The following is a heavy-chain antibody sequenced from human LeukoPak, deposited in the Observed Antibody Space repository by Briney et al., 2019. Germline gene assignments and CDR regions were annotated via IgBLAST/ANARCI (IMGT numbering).Heavy chain of an antibody. D-gene: IGHD1-26*01. CDR2: IKQDGSEK. Sequence: GGSLRLSCAASGFTFSSYWMSWVRQAPGKGLEWVANIKQDGSEKYYVDSVKGRFTISRDNAKNSLYLQMNSLRAEDTAVYYCAREGVGATRGYYYYYMDVWGKGTTVTVSS. CDR1: GFTFSSYW. CDR3: AREGVGATRGYYYYYMDV. J-gene: IGHJ6*03. V-gene: IGHV3-7*01.